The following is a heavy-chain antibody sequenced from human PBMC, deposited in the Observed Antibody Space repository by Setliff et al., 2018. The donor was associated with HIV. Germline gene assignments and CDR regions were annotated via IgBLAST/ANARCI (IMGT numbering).Heavy chain of an antibody. Sequence: PSATLSLTCAVSGVSISSSNWWSWVRQPPGKGLEWIGEIYFNLQTNYNPAFKSRVSMGLDNAKHQFSLRLTSVTAADTAIYYCTRDWRAYGLMGSWGQGMLVTVSS. V-gene: IGHV4-4*02. CDR3: TRDWRAYGLMGS. CDR1: GVSISSSNW. D-gene: IGHD4-17*01. J-gene: IGHJ5*02. CDR2: IYFNLQT.